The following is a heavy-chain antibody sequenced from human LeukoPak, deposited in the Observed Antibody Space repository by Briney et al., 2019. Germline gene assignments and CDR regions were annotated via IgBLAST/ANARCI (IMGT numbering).Heavy chain of an antibody. CDR1: GGSISSSSYY. J-gene: IGHJ4*02. CDR3: AGGDEMATSDY. D-gene: IGHD5-24*01. V-gene: IGHV4-39*07. Sequence: TSETLSLTCTVSGGSISSSSYYWGWIRQPPGKGLEWIGSIYYSGSTYYNPSLKSRVTISVDTSKNQFSLKLSSVTAADTAVYYCAGGDEMATSDYWGQGTLVTVSS. CDR2: IYYSGST.